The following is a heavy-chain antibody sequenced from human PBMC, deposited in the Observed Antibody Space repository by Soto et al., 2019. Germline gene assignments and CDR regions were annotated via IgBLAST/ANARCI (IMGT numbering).Heavy chain of an antibody. CDR2: IIPMFDTP. CDR1: GGTFNTYA. V-gene: IGHV1-69*01. Sequence: QVQLVQSETEVKKPGSAVKVSCKASGGTFNTYAMNWLRQAPGQGLEWMGGIIPMFDTPRYAQKFQGSVTSTLYESTTTAYMELRSLRSDDTAVYYCTRSIGSGGVIGGFDYWGQGTLVTVSS. CDR3: TRSIGSGGVIGGFDY. J-gene: IGHJ4*02. D-gene: IGHD3-16*02.